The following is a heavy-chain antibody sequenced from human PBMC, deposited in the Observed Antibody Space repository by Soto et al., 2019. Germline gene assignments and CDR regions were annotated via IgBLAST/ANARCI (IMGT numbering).Heavy chain of an antibody. J-gene: IGHJ4*02. Sequence: QVQLVQSGAEVKKPGASVKVSCKASGYTFTSYGISWVRQAPGQGLEWMGWISAYNGNTNYAQKLQGRVTMTTDTSTXXXXXEXXXXXXXXXXXXYCASGWFGXFVYYFDYWGQGTLLTVSS. CDR2: ISAYNGNT. CDR1: GYTFTSYG. CDR3: ASGWFGXFVYYFDY. V-gene: IGHV1-18*01. D-gene: IGHD3-10*01.